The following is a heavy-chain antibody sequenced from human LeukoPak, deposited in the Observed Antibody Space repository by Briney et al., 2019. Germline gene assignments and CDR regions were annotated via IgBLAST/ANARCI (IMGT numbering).Heavy chain of an antibody. V-gene: IGHV4-38-2*02. CDR3: AREQDYVWLSLDY. CDR2: IYHSGST. CDR1: GYSISSGYY. Sequence: SETLSLTCAVSGYSISSGYYWGWVRQPPGKGLEWIGSIYHSGSTYYNPSLKSRVTISVDTSKNQFSLKLSSVTAADTAVYYCAREQDYVWLSLDYWGQGTLVTVSS. J-gene: IGHJ4*02. D-gene: IGHD3-16*01.